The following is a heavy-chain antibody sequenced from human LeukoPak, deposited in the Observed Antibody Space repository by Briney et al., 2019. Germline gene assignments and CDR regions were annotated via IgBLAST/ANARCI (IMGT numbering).Heavy chain of an antibody. D-gene: IGHD6-19*01. CDR3: ARVSDISVAAYFDY. J-gene: IGHJ4*02. CDR1: GFTVSSND. Sequence: GGSLRLSCAASGFTVSSNDMSWVRQAPGKGLECIPVIYSGGSTDYADSVKGRFTISRDKSKNTLYLQMNSLRAEDTALYYCARVSDISVAAYFDYWGQGTLVTVSS. CDR2: IYSGGST. V-gene: IGHV3-53*01.